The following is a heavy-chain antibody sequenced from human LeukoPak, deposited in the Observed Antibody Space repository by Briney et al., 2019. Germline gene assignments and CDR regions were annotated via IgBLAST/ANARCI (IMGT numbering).Heavy chain of an antibody. V-gene: IGHV4-34*01. Sequence: PSETLSLTCAVYGGSFSGYYWSWIRQPPGKGLEWIGEINHSGSTNYDPSLKSRVTISVDTSKNQFSLKLSSVTAADTAVYYCARTSNYAMDVWGQGTTVTVSS. J-gene: IGHJ6*02. CDR3: ARTSNYAMDV. CDR2: INHSGST. CDR1: GGSFSGYY.